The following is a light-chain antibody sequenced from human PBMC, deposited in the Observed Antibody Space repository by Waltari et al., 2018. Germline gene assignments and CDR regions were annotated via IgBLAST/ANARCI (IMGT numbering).Light chain of an antibody. V-gene: IGKV3-15*01. Sequence: EIVMTQSPAILSVSPGERVTLSCRASQNIVTNLAWYQQKAGQPPRLLIYAGSTRASGTPVRFSGSGSRTEFTLTISSLQSEDAPVYYCQEFNNWPPWTFGQGTKVEI. J-gene: IGKJ1*01. CDR3: QEFNNWPPWT. CDR2: AGS. CDR1: QNIVTN.